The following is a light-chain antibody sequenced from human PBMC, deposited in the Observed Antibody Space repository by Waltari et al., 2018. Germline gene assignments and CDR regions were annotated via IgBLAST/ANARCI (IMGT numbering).Light chain of an antibody. V-gene: IGKV2-28*01. Sequence: DIVMTQSQLSLPVTPGEAASLSGRSRQRLLYGNGYNYLDWYLQRPGQSPQLLIYLGSTRASGVPDRFSGSGSGTDFTLKISRVEAEDVGVYYCMQALQAPFAFGPGTKVDIK. CDR3: MQALQAPFA. CDR2: LGS. CDR1: QRLLYGNGYNY. J-gene: IGKJ3*01.